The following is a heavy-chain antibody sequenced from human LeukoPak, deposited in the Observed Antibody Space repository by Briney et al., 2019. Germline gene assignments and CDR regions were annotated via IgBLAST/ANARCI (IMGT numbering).Heavy chain of an antibody. CDR2: ASYSGNT. D-gene: IGHD3-22*01. V-gene: IGHV4-39*07. Sequence: PSETLSLTCTVSGASISSSTYYWGWIRQPPGKGLEWIGSASYSGNTYYNPSLKSRVTILVDTSKNQFSLKMTSVTAADTAVYYCARPSYDSSGFRIDYWGQGTLVTVSS. CDR3: ARPSYDSSGFRIDY. CDR1: GASISSSTYY. J-gene: IGHJ4*02.